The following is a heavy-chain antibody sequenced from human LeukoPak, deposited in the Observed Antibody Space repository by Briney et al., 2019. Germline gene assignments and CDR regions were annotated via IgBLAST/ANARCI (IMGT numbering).Heavy chain of an antibody. CDR1: GFTFTSSA. J-gene: IGHJ6*02. D-gene: IGHD6-19*01. CDR2: IVVGSGNT. CDR3: AADSSGWSRIKNYYYYGMDV. V-gene: IGHV1-58*02. Sequence: SVKVSSKASGFTFTSSAMQWVRQARGQRLAWIGWIVVGSGNTNYAQKFQERVTITRDMSTSTAYMELSSLRSEDTAVYYCAADSSGWSRIKNYYYYGMDVWGQGTTVTVSS.